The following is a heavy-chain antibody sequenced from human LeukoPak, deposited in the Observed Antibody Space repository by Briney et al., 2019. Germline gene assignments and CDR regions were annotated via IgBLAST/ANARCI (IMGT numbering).Heavy chain of an antibody. CDR3: ARDLGLYYYDSSGYHAFDI. CDR2: ISSSGSTI. CDR1: GFTFSDYY. V-gene: IGHV3-11*04. J-gene: IGHJ3*02. D-gene: IGHD3-22*01. Sequence: PGGSLRLSCAASGFTFSDYYMSWIRQAPGKGLEWVSYISSSGSTIYYADSVKGRFTISRDNAKNSLYLQMNSLRAEDTAVYYCARDLGLYYYDSSGYHAFDIWGQGTMVTVSS.